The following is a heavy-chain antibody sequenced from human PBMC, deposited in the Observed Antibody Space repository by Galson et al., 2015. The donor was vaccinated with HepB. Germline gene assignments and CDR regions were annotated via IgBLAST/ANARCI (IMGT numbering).Heavy chain of an antibody. CDR1: GFTVSSNY. CDR3: ARGKGPLLWFGELYHY. Sequence: SLRLSCAASGFTVSSNYMSWVRQAPGKGLEWVSVIYSGGSTYYADSVKGRFTISRDNSKNTLYLQMNSLRAEDTAVYYCARGKGPLLWFGELYHYWGQGTLVTVSS. CDR2: IYSGGST. J-gene: IGHJ4*02. V-gene: IGHV3-53*01. D-gene: IGHD3-10*01.